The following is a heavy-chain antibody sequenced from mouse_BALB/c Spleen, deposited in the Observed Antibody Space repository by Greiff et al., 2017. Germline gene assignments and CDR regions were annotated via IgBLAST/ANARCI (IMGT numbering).Heavy chain of an antibody. CDR2: ISTGGGST. D-gene: IGHD2-3*01. Sequence: EVMLVESGGGLVQPGGSLKLSCAASGFTFSSYTMSWVRQTPEKRLEWVAYISTGGGSTYYPDTVKGRFTISRDNATNTLYLQMSSLTSEDTAMYYCASPSEGYHGYMDVWGEGTSVTVSS. CDR3: ASPSEGYHGYMDV. V-gene: IGHV5-12-2*01. CDR1: GFTFSSYT. J-gene: IGHJ1*01.